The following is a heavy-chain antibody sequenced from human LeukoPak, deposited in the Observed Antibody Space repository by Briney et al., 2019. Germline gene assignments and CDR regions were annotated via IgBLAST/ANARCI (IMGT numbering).Heavy chain of an antibody. V-gene: IGHV3-30*02. D-gene: IGHD2-2*01. Sequence: GGSLRLSCAASGFTFSNYGMHWVRQAPGKGLEWVAFIRYDGSNKYYADSVKGRFTISRDNSKNTLYLQMNSLRAEDTAVYYCAKDHCSSTSCFYFDYWGQGILVTVSS. CDR2: IRYDGSNK. CDR3: AKDHCSSTSCFYFDY. J-gene: IGHJ4*02. CDR1: GFTFSNYG.